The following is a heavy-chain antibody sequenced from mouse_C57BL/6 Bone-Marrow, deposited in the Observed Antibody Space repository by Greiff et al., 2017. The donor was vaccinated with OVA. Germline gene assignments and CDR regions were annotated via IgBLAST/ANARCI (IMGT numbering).Heavy chain of an antibody. V-gene: IGHV7-3*01. J-gene: IGHJ2*01. CDR2: IRNKANGYTT. CDR3: ARDPYYFDY. Sequence: EVKLVESGGGLVQPGGSLSLSCAASGFTFTDYYMSWVRQPPGKALEWLGFIRNKANGYTTEYSASVKGRFTISRDNSQSILYLQMNALRAEDSATYYCARDPYYFDYWGQGTTLTVSS. CDR1: GFTFTDYY.